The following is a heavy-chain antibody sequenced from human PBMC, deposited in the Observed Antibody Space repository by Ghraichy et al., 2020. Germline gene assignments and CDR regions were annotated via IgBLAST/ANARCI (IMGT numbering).Heavy chain of an antibody. J-gene: IGHJ4*02. D-gene: IGHD5-24*01. CDR1: GFTFSSNA. V-gene: IGHV3-23*01. Sequence: GGSLRLSCAASGFTFSSNAMSWVRQAPGKGLEWVSSISGSGGSTYYADSVKGRFTISRDNSKNTLFLQMNSLRAEDTAIYYCTKEMSPRGWLQSPFDYWGQGTLVTVSS. CDR3: TKEMSPRGWLQSPFDY. CDR2: ISGSGGST.